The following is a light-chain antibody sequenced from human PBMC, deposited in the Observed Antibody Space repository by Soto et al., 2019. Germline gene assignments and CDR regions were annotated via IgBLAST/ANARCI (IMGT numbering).Light chain of an antibody. V-gene: IGKV3-20*01. J-gene: IGKJ5*01. CDR2: DAS. CDR1: QSVSSY. CDR3: QQYGSSPT. Sequence: EIVLTQSPATLSLSPGERATLSCRASQSVSSYLAWYQQKPGQAPRLLIYDASSRATGIPDRFSGSGSGTDFTLTISRLEPEDFAVYYCQQYGSSPTFGQGTRLEI.